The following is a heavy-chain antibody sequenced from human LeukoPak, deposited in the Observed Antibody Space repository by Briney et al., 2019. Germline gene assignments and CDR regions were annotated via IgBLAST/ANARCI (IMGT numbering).Heavy chain of an antibody. V-gene: IGHV4-39*01. CDR2: IYYSGST. Sequence: SETLSLTCTVSGGSISSSTYSWGWIRQPPGKGLEWIGSIYYSGSTYDNPSLKSRVTISVDTSKNQFSLQLSSVTAADTAMYYCARLSRGSTWYGYIDYWGQGTLVTVSS. D-gene: IGHD6-13*01. CDR1: GGSISSSTYS. CDR3: ARLSRGSTWYGYIDY. J-gene: IGHJ4*02.